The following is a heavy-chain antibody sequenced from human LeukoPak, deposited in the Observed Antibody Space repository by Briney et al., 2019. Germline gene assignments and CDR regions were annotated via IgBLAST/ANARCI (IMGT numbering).Heavy chain of an antibody. CDR1: GFTFSNAW. CDR3: TTEPPTLHYDILTGYYIGREIYFDY. J-gene: IGHJ4*02. V-gene: IGHV3-15*01. CDR2: IKSKTDGGTT. Sequence: GGSLRPSCAASGFTFSNAWMSWVRQAPGKGLEWVGRIKSKTDGGTTDYAAPVKGRFTISRDDSKNTLYLQMNSLKTEDTAVYYCTTEPPTLHYDILTGYYIGREIYFDYWGQGTLVTVSS. D-gene: IGHD3-9*01.